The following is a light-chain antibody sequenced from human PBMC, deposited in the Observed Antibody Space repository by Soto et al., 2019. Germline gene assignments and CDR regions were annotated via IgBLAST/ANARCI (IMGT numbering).Light chain of an antibody. CDR1: QAIGND. Sequence: DIQVTQSPSSLSASVGDRVTITCRTSQAIGNDLNWYRQRPGRAPELLIYASSSMRTGVPSRFSGSGSVTDFTLTLTSLQPEDFATYFCQQTYSAPFTFCPGTTVDV. CDR2: ASS. CDR3: QQTYSAPFT. V-gene: IGKV1-39*01. J-gene: IGKJ3*01.